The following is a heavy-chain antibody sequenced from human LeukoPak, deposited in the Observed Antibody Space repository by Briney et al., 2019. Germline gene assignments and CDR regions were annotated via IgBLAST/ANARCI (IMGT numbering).Heavy chain of an antibody. CDR2: MYHRGGT. D-gene: IGHD1-26*01. CDR1: GYSFRSGYR. CDR3: ARDAGYFTMDV. V-gene: IGHV4-38-2*02. J-gene: IGHJ6*04. Sequence: WETLSLTCAVSGYSFRSGYRWGWLRQPPGEGLELIGSMYHRGGTYYTPSRKSRVTISIDTSKNQCSLRLNSVTAAETAVYYCARDAGYFTMDVWGKGTTVTVSS.